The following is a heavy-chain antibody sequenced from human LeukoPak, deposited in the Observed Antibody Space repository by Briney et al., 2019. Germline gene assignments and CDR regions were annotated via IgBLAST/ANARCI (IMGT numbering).Heavy chain of an antibody. Sequence: PGGSLRLSCAASGLTFSNYRMNWVRQAPGKGLEWVSSISSSGNYIYYADSMRGRFTISRDNSKNSLYLQMNSLRTEDTALYYCAKDGSTGCFDYWGQGTLVTVSS. CDR3: AKDGSTGCFDY. J-gene: IGHJ4*02. CDR1: GLTFSNYR. D-gene: IGHD1-26*01. V-gene: IGHV3-21*04. CDR2: ISSSGNYI.